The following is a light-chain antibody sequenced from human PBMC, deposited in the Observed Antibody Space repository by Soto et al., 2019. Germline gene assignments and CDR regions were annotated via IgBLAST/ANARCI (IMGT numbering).Light chain of an antibody. J-gene: IGKJ2*01. CDR2: SAS. CDR3: QQYNSYSPYT. Sequence: AIRMTQSPSSFSASTGDRVTITCRASQDISNSLAWYQRKPGKAPNLLIYSASTLQSGVPSRFSGSGSGTDFTLTISGLQSEDFATYYCQQYNSYSPYTFGQGTKLEIK. V-gene: IGKV1-8*01. CDR1: QDISNS.